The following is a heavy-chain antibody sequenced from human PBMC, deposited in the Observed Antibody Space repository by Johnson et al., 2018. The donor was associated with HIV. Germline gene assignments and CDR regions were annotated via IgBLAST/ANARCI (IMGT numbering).Heavy chain of an antibody. CDR2: INWNGGSI. Sequence: VQLVESGGGVVRPGGSLRLSCAAPGFTFDDYGMSWVRQAPGKGLEWVSGINWNGGSIGYADSVKGRFTISRDNAKNSLYLQMNSLRAEDTAVYYCARSRGPMRKDAFDIWGQGTKVTVSS. J-gene: IGHJ3*02. CDR3: ARSRGPMRKDAFDI. D-gene: IGHD3-10*01. V-gene: IGHV3-20*04. CDR1: GFTFDDYG.